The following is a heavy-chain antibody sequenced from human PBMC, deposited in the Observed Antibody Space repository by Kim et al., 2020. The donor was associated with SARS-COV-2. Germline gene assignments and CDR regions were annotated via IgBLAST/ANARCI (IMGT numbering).Heavy chain of an antibody. CDR3: ARSRMVRGVSLRNAWYFDL. D-gene: IGHD3-10*01. Sequence: SETLSLTCTVSGGSITSYYWSWIRQSPGKGLEWIGDTYYSGSTRYNPSLRSRVTISPETSKNQFSLTLRSVTATDTAVYYCARSRMVRGVSLRNAWYFDLWGRGTLVTVSS. J-gene: IGHJ2*01. CDR1: GGSITSYY. V-gene: IGHV4-59*08. CDR2: TYYSGST.